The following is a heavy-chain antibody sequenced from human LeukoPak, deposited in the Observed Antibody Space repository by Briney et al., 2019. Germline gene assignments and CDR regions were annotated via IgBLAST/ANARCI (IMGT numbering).Heavy chain of an antibody. Sequence: NPSETLSLTCAVYGGSFRGYYWSWIRQPPGKGLEWIGEINHSGSTNYNPSLKSRVTISVDTSKNQFSLKLSSVTAADTAVYYCARGRHFPRGSHRGGARVYFDYWGQGTLVTVSS. CDR3: ARGRHFPRGSHRGGARVYFDY. D-gene: IGHD1-26*01. V-gene: IGHV4-34*01. J-gene: IGHJ4*02. CDR2: INHSGST. CDR1: GGSFRGYY.